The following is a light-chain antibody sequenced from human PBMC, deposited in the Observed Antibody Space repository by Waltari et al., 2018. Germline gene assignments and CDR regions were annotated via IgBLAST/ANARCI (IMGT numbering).Light chain of an antibody. CDR3: QAWDSSTAV. J-gene: IGLJ1*01. V-gene: IGLV3-1*01. CDR2: QDS. Sequence: SYELTQPPSVSVSPGQTASITCSGDKLGDKYACWYQQKPGQSPVLVIYQDSKRPSGLPERFSGSNPGNTATLTISGTQAMDEADYYCQAWDSSTAVFGTGTKVTVL. CDR1: KLGDKY.